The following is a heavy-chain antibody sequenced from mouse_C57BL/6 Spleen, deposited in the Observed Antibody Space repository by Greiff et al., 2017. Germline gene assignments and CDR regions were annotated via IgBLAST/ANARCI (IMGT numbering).Heavy chain of an antibody. CDR3: ARCVYYSAPYPMDY. J-gene: IGHJ4*01. CDR1: GYTFTDHT. D-gene: IGHD6-1*01. CDR2: IYPRDGST. V-gene: IGHV1-78*01. Sequence: QVQLQQPDAELVKPGASVKISCKVSGYTFTDHTIHWMKQRPEQGLEWIGYIYPRDGSTKSNEKFKGKATLTVDKSSSTAYMPRNSLTSEDSSVYGVARCVYYSAPYPMDYWGQGTSVSVSS.